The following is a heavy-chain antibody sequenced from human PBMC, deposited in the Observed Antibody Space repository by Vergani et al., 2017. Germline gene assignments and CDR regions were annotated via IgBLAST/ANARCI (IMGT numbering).Heavy chain of an antibody. D-gene: IGHD4-17*01. V-gene: IGHV4-61*02. CDR1: GGSISSGSYY. J-gene: IGHJ3*02. Sequence: QVQLQESGPGLVKPSQTLSLTCTVSGGSISSGSYYWSWIRLPAGKGLEWIGRIYTSGSTNYNPSLKSRVTISVDTSKNQFSLKLSSVTAADTAVYYCAIDYGDYILGGGAFDIWGQGTMVTVSS. CDR2: IYTSGST. CDR3: AIDYGDYILGGGAFDI.